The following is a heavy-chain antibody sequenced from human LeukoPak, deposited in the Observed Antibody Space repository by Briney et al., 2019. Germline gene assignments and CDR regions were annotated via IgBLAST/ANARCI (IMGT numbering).Heavy chain of an antibody. D-gene: IGHD2-21*02. CDR3: ARGRGIVVVTAISIHFDY. J-gene: IGHJ4*02. CDR1: GGSISSYY. Sequence: SETLSLTCTVSGGSISSYYWSWIRQHPGRGREGFGNIFNSGSTYYNPSLKSRVTISVDTSKNQFSLKLSSVTAADTAVYYCARGRGIVVVTAISIHFDYWGQGTLVTVSS. V-gene: IGHV4-59*06. CDR2: IFNSGST.